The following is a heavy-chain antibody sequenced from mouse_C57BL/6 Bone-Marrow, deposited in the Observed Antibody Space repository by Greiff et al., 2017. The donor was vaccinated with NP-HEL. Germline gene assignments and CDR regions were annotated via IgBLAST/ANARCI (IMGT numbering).Heavy chain of an antibody. J-gene: IGHJ4*01. V-gene: IGHV1-82*01. CDR1: GYAFSSSW. CDR2: IFPGDGDT. CDR3: AGRSHRREAVDY. D-gene: IGHD1-1*01. Sequence: QVQLQQSGPELVKPGASVKISCKASGYAFSSSWMNWVKQRPGKGLEWIGRIFPGDGDTNYNGKFKGKATFTADKSSSTAYMQLSSLTTEDSALSYCAGRSHRREAVDYWGQGTTVTVSS.